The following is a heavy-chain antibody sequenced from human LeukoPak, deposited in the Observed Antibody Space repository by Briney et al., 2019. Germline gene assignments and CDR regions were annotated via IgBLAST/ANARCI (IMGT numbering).Heavy chain of an antibody. CDR2: IYYSGST. CDR1: GGSISSSSYY. Sequence: PSETLSLTCTVSGGSISSSSYYWGWIRQPPGKGLEWIGSIYYSGSTYYNPSLKSRVTISVDTSKNQFSLKLSSVTAADTAVYYCARGLGRYYYYGMDVWGKGTTVTVSS. CDR3: ARGLGRYYYYGMDV. V-gene: IGHV4-39*07. J-gene: IGHJ6*04.